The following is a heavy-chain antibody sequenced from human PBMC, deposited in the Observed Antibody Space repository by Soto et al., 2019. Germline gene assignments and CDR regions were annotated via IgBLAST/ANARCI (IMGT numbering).Heavy chain of an antibody. CDR2: ISSSSSYI. V-gene: IGHV3-21*01. Sequence: GGSLRLSCAASGFTFSSYSMNWVRQAPGKGLEWVSSISSSSSYIYYADSVKGRFTISRDNAKNSLYLQMNSLRAEDTAVYYCARDLIGGYDFYYYGMDVWGQGTTVTVSS. CDR1: GFTFSSYS. J-gene: IGHJ6*02. D-gene: IGHD5-12*01. CDR3: ARDLIGGYDFYYYGMDV.